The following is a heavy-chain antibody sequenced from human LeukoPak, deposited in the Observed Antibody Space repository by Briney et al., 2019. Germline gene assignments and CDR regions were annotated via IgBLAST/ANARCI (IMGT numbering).Heavy chain of an antibody. CDR2: INHSGST. CDR3: ARGLGVAGPRSLDY. Sequence: SETLSLTCAVYGGSFSGCYWSWIRQPPGKGLEWIGEINHSGSTNYNPSLKSRVTISVDTSKNQFSLKLSSVTAADTAVYYCARGLGVAGPRSLDYWGQGTLVTVSS. D-gene: IGHD6-19*01. V-gene: IGHV4-34*01. CDR1: GGSFSGCY. J-gene: IGHJ4*02.